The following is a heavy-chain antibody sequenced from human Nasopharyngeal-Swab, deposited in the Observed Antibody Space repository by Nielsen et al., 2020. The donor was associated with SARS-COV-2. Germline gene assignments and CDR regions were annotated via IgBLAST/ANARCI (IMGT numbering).Heavy chain of an antibody. CDR1: GFTFDDYA. CDR3: PSDGYSSSWYDY. J-gene: IGHJ4*02. Sequence: GGSLRLSCAASGFTFDDYAMHWVRQAPGKGLEWVSLISGDGGSTYYADSVKGRFTISRDNSKNSLYLQMNSLRAEDTAVYYCPSDGYSSSWYDYWGPGPLVPVSS. D-gene: IGHD6-13*01. CDR2: ISGDGGST. V-gene: IGHV3-43*02.